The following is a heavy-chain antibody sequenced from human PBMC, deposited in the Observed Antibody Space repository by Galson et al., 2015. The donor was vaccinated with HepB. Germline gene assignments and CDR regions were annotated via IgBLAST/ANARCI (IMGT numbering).Heavy chain of an antibody. Sequence: SLRLSCAASGFNFSSYAMHWVRQAPGKGLEWVAVISYDGSNKDYADSVKGRFTISRDNSKNTLYLQMNSLRVEDTALYYCARDWGHSDYYDSSKFDIWGQGTMVTVSS. J-gene: IGHJ3*02. D-gene: IGHD3-22*01. CDR2: ISYDGSNK. CDR1: GFNFSSYA. CDR3: ARDWGHSDYYDSSKFDI. V-gene: IGHV3-30*04.